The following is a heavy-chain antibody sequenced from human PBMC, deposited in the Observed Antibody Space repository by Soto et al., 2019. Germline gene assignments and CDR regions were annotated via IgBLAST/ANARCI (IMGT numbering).Heavy chain of an antibody. D-gene: IGHD3-9*01. Sequence: GESLKISCKSSGYSFADYWIGWVRQMPGKGLEWMGIIYPGDSDARYSPSFQGQVTISVDTSINTAFLRWNSLTASDTAMYYCARQADYNILTGYFYYFDYWGQGSLVTVSS. J-gene: IGHJ4*02. CDR1: GYSFADYW. CDR3: ARQADYNILTGYFYYFDY. V-gene: IGHV5-51*01. CDR2: IYPGDSDA.